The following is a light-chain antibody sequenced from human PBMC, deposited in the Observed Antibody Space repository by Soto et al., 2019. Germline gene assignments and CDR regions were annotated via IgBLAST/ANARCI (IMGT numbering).Light chain of an antibody. Sequence: QAVVTQPPSASGSPGQSVTISCTGTSSDVGGNKYVSWYQQHPGKAPRLLIYEVTKRPSGVPDRFSGSKSGNTASLSVSGLQSEDEADYYCSSNIGTNRMVFGGGTKLTVL. CDR1: SSDVGGNKY. V-gene: IGLV2-8*01. CDR3: SSNIGTNRMV. J-gene: IGLJ2*01. CDR2: EVT.